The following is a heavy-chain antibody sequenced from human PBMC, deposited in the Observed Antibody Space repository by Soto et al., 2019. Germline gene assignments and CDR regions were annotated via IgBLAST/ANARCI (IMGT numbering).Heavy chain of an antibody. J-gene: IGHJ6*02. D-gene: IGHD3-9*01. CDR3: ARLYYDILTGYSSYGMDV. Sequence: PGESLKISCKGSGYSFTSYWIGWVRQMPGKGLEWMGIIYPGDSDARYSPSFQGQVTISADKSISTAYLQWSSLKASDTAMYYCARLYYDILTGYSSYGMDVWGQGTTVTVSS. CDR2: IYPGDSDA. CDR1: GYSFTSYW. V-gene: IGHV5-51*01.